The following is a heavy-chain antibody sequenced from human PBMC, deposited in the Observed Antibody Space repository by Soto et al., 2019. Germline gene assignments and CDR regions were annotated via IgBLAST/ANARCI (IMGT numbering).Heavy chain of an antibody. CDR2: ISGSGGST. J-gene: IGHJ4*02. CDR1: GFTFSSYA. V-gene: IGHV3-23*01. Sequence: QSGGSLRLSCAASGFTFSSYAMSWVRQAPGKGLEWVSAISGSGGSTYYADSVKGRFTISRDNSKNTLYLQMNSLRAEDTAVYYCAKDRVLRFLEWLFYYWGQGTLVTVS. D-gene: IGHD3-3*01. CDR3: AKDRVLRFLEWLFYY.